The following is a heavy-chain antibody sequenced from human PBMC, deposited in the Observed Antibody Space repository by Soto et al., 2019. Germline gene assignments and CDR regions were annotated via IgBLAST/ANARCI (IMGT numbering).Heavy chain of an antibody. CDR3: TRDPPAAAGKAFDI. CDR1: GFTFGDYA. Sequence: PGGSLRLSCTASGFTFGDYAMSWFRQAPGKGLEWVGFIRSKAYGGTTEYAASVKGRFTISRDDSKSIAYLQMNSLKTEDTAVYYCTRDPPAAAGKAFDIWGQGTMVTVSS. D-gene: IGHD6-13*01. CDR2: IRSKAYGGTT. V-gene: IGHV3-49*03. J-gene: IGHJ3*02.